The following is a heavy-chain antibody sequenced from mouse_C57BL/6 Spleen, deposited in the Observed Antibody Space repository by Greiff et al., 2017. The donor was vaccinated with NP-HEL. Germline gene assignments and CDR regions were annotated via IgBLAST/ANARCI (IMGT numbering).Heavy chain of an antibody. J-gene: IGHJ1*03. V-gene: IGHV7-1*01. CDR2: SRNKANDYTT. CDR1: GFTFSDFY. Sequence: EVKVVESGGGLVQSGRSLRLSCATSGFTFSDFYMEWVRQAPGKGLEWIAASRNKANDYTTEYSASVKGRFIVSRDTSQSILYLQMNALRAEDTAIYYCARADCVGYWYFDVWGTGTTVTVSS. CDR3: ARADCVGYWYFDV.